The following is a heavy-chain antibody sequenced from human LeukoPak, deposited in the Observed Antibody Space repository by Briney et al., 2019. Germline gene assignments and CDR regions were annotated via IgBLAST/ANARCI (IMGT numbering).Heavy chain of an antibody. CDR1: GGSVSSSGYY. CDR2: VYYSGST. CDR3: ARQPYDSSAYAFDY. Sequence: SETPSLTCTVSGGSVSSSGYYWGWIRQPSGKGLEWIGSVYYSGSTHYNPSLKSRATISVDTSKNQFSLKLSSVTAADTAVYYCARQPYDSSAYAFDYWGQGTLVTVSS. D-gene: IGHD3-22*01. J-gene: IGHJ4*02. V-gene: IGHV4-39*07.